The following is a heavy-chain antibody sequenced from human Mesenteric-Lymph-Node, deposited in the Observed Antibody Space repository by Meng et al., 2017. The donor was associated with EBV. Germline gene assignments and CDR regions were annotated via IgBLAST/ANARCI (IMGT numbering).Heavy chain of an antibody. CDR1: GYPFTRYD. J-gene: IGHJ4*02. CDR2: INPSGGST. D-gene: IGHD6-6*01. CDR3: AREGLSSSSYYFDF. Sequence: QVQWGRAWAEVKKPGASVRVPFKASGYPFTRYDIHWVRQAPGQGLEWMGIINPSGGSTSYAQKFQGRVTVTMDTSTSTVYMELRSLRSEDTAVYYCAREGLSSSSYYFDFWGQGTLVTVSS. V-gene: IGHV1-46*01.